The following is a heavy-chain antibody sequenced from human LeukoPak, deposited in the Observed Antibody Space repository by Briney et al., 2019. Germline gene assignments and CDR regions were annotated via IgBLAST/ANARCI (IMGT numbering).Heavy chain of an antibody. Sequence: GGSLRLSCAASGFTFSSYWMSWVRQAPGRGLEWVANIKQDGSEKYYVDSVKGRFTISRDNAKNSLYLQMNSLRAEDTAVYYCARDDSSSSFDYWGQGTLVTVSS. D-gene: IGHD6-6*01. CDR2: IKQDGSEK. CDR1: GFTFSSYW. CDR3: ARDDSSSSFDY. V-gene: IGHV3-7*01. J-gene: IGHJ4*02.